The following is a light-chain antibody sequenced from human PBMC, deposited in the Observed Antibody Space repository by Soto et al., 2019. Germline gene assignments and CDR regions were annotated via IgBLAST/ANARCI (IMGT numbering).Light chain of an antibody. CDR3: MQVTHRHYT. CDR1: QSLVDSDGNTY. CDR2: KVS. Sequence: DVVMTQSPLSLPVTLGQPASISCRSSQSLVDSDGNTYLNWFQQRPGQSPRRLIYKVSNRDSGVPDRFSGGGSGTDFTLKISRVESEDVGVYYCMQVTHRHYTFGQGTKLEIK. V-gene: IGKV2-30*01. J-gene: IGKJ2*01.